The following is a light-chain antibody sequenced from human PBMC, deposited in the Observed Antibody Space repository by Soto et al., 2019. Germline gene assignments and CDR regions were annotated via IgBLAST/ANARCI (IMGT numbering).Light chain of an antibody. J-gene: IGKJ5*01. CDR2: DAS. CDR3: QQYNSYPIT. CDR1: QTITTW. V-gene: IGKV1-5*01. Sequence: QMTQSPSTLSAKVGDRLTITWRASQTITTWLAWYQQKPGKAPKLLIYDASTLASGVPYRFSGSGSGTEFTLTISRLQPDDFATYYCQQYNSYPITFGQGTLLEVK.